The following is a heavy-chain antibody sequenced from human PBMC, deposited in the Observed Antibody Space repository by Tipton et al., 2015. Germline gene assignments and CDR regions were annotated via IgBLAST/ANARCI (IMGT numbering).Heavy chain of an antibody. Sequence: TLSLTCTVSGGSISHYYWSWIRQPPGKGLEWFGHIYYSGSTNYNPSLKSRVTMSVDTSKNQFSLKLTSVTAADTAVYYCARGPNYYDSTGYYYYYYGMDVWGQGTTVTVS. J-gene: IGHJ6*02. CDR1: GGSISHYY. CDR2: IYYSGST. V-gene: IGHV4-59*01. CDR3: ARGPNYYDSTGYYYYYYGMDV. D-gene: IGHD3-22*01.